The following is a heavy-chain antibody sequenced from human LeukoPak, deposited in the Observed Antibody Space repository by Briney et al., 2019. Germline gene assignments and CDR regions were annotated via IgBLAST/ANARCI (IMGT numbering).Heavy chain of an antibody. CDR2: IYTSGST. Sequence: SETLSLTCTVSGGSISSYYWSWIRQPPGKGLEWIGYIYTSGSTNYNPSLKSRVTISVDTSKNQFSLKLSSVTAADTAVYYCARLGFAGYCSSTSCHDAFDIRGQGTMVTVSS. D-gene: IGHD2-2*01. CDR1: GGSISSYY. CDR3: ARLGFAGYCSSTSCHDAFDI. V-gene: IGHV4-4*09. J-gene: IGHJ3*02.